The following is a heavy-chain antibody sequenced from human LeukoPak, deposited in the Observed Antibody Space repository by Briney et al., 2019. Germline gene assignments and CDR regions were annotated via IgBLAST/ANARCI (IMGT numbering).Heavy chain of an antibody. CDR3: ARITPYYYDSSGYSYDALDAFDI. J-gene: IGHJ3*02. V-gene: IGHV1-2*02. Sequence: ASVKVSCKASGYTFTGYYIHWVRQAPGQGLEWMGWINPNSGGTNYAQKFQGRVTMTRGTSISTAYMELSRLRSDDTAVYYCARITPYYYDSSGYSYDALDAFDIWGQGTMVTVSS. CDR2: INPNSGGT. CDR1: GYTFTGYY. D-gene: IGHD3-22*01.